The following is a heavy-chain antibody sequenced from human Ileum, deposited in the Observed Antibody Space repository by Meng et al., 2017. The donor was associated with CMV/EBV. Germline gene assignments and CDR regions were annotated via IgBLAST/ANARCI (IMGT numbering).Heavy chain of an antibody. CDR3: TRNQVGASIYSDN. D-gene: IGHD1-26*01. CDR2: ISSSSGII. CDR1: GFTFNGYG. V-gene: IGHV3-48*04. J-gene: IGHJ4*02. Sequence: GGSLRLSCAASGFTFNGYGLNWVRQAPGKGLEWVSYISSSSGIIYYTDSVKGRFTISRDNAKSSLYLQMSSMRAEDTAVYYCTRNQVGASIYSDNWGQGTLVTVSS.